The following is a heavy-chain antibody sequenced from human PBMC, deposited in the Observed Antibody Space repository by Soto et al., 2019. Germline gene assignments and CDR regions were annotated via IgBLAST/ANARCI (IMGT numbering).Heavy chain of an antibody. J-gene: IGHJ4*01. D-gene: IGHD3-3*02. CDR3: AKGRFDVVTISPFDH. V-gene: IGHV3-30*18. CDR1: GFTFSSFG. Sequence: PGGSLRLSCAASGFTFSSFGMHWVSQATGTGLERVAVISYDGTEEKYADSVKGRATVSRDNSKNTVYLQMNRLRGDDSAIYYCAKGRFDVVTISPFDHWGQGTLVTVSS. CDR2: ISYDGTEE.